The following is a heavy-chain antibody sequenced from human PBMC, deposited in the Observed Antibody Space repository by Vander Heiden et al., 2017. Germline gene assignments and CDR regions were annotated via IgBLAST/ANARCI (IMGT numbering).Heavy chain of an antibody. Sequence: QVQLVESGGDLVKPGGSLRLSCAASGVIFSDYYMGWIRQAPGKGLEWVSFINRDSYTIYYTDSVMGRFTISRDNAKNSLYLQMNDLRVEDTAVDYCFAGYNDIDYWGQGTLVTVSS. CDR1: GVIFSDYY. V-gene: IGHV3-11*01. D-gene: IGHD5-12*01. CDR3: FAGYNDIDY. CDR2: INRDSYTI. J-gene: IGHJ4*02.